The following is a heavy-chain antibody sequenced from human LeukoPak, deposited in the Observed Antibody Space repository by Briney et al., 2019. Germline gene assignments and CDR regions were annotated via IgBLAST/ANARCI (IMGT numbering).Heavy chain of an antibody. CDR2: IYSSGST. J-gene: IGHJ4*02. D-gene: IGHD1-26*01. CDR1: GGSISSYY. CDR3: GRDSGSYSYFDY. V-gene: IGHV4-4*07. Sequence: SETLSLTCTVSGGSISSYYGSWIRQPAGEGLEWIGRIYSSGSTNCNPSLKSRVTMSVDTSKHQFSLKLSSVTAADTAVYYCGRDSGSYSYFDYWGQGTLVTVSS.